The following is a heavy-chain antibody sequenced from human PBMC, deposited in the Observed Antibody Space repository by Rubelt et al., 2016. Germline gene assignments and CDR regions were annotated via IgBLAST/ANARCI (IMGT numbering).Heavy chain of an antibody. CDR1: GGSFSGYY. Sequence: QVQLQQWGAGLLRSSETLSLTCAVYGGSFSGYYWSWIRQPPGKGLEWIGEFIDGGSTNYNPSLKSRVTISVDTSKNQFSLRLSSVTAADAADYGWAGVPIASAGFDSWGQGTLVTVSS. V-gene: IGHV4-34*12. CDR2: FIDGGST. D-gene: IGHD2-8*01. CDR3: AGVPIASAGFDS. J-gene: IGHJ4*02.